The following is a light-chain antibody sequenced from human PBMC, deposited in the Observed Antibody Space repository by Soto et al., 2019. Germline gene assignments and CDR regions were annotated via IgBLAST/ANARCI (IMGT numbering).Light chain of an antibody. CDR3: CSYATTSTYV. CDR1: NSVVGNYNL. Sequence: QSVLTQPASESASTGQAITISCTGKNSVVGNYNLVSWYQHHPGKAPKLMIYDVSKRPSGLSNRFSGPKSGNTASLTISGLQAEDECDYYCCSYATTSTYVFGTGTKVTVL. V-gene: IGLV2-23*02. CDR2: DVS. J-gene: IGLJ1*01.